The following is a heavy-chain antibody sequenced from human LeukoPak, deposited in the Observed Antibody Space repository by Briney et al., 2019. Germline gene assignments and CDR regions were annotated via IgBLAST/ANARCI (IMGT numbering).Heavy chain of an antibody. CDR2: INHSGST. V-gene: IGHV4-34*01. Sequence: SETLSLTCAVYGGSFSGYHWSWIRQPPGKGLEWIGQINHSGSTNYNPSLKSRVTISVDKSKNQFSLKLSSVTAADTAVYYCARRTTVTIPFGYWGQGTLVTVSS. D-gene: IGHD4-11*01. J-gene: IGHJ4*02. CDR3: ARRTTVTIPFGY. CDR1: GGSFSGYH.